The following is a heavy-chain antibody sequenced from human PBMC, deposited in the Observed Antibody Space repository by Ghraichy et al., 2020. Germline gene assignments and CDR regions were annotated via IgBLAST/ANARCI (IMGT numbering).Heavy chain of an antibody. Sequence: SETLSLTCTVSGGSISSSSYYWGWIRQPPGKGLEWIGSIYYSGSTYYNPSLKSRVTISVDTSKNQFSLKLSSVTAADTAVYYCARRGGGRENSGYPFYYYYYGMDVWGQWTTVTVSS. D-gene: IGHD3-22*01. CDR2: IYYSGST. V-gene: IGHV4-39*01. CDR3: ARRGGGRENSGYPFYYYYYGMDV. J-gene: IGHJ6*02. CDR1: GGSISSSSYY.